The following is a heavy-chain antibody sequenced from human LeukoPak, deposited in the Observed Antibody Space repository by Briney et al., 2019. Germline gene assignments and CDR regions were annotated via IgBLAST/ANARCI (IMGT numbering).Heavy chain of an antibody. J-gene: IGHJ4*02. CDR2: ISYDGSNK. CDR1: GSTFSSYA. V-gene: IGHV3-30-3*01. D-gene: IGHD4-17*01. CDR3: ARDLPYGDSGFDY. Sequence: PGGSLRLSCAASGSTFSSYAMHWVRQAPGKGLEWVAVISYDGSNKYYADSVKGRFTISRDNSKNTLYLQMNSLRAEDTAVYYCARDLPYGDSGFDYWGQGTLVTVSS.